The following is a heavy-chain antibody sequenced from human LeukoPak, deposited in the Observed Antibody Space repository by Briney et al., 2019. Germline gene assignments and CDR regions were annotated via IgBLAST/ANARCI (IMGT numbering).Heavy chain of an antibody. CDR2: ITGSGAIT. CDR1: GFPFSSSV. J-gene: IGHJ6*02. CDR3: AKDPYGDYVWSMDV. D-gene: IGHD4-17*01. Sequence: GGSLRLSCAASGFPFSSSVMTWVRQAPGKGLEWVSVITGSGAITYYAGSVKGRFTISRDNSKNTLYLQMNSLRAEDTAVYYCAKDPYGDYVWSMDVWGQGTTVTVSS. V-gene: IGHV3-23*01.